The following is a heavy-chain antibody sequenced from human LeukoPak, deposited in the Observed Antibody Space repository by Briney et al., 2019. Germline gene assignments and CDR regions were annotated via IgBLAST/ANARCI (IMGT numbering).Heavy chain of an antibody. CDR3: ARDLGYCSGGSCYSDAFDI. CDR2: IWYDGSNK. J-gene: IGHJ3*02. Sequence: PGGSLRLSCAASGFTFSSYGMHWVRQAPGKGLEWVAVIWYDGSNKYYADSVKGRITISRDNSKNTLYLQMNSLRAEDTAVYYCARDLGYCSGGSCYSDAFDIWGQGTMVTVSS. D-gene: IGHD2-15*01. CDR1: GFTFSSYG. V-gene: IGHV3-33*01.